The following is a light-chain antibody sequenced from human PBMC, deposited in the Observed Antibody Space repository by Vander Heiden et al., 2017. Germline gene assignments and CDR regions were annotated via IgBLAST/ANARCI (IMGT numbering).Light chain of an antibody. V-gene: IGLV3-21*02. Sequence: SYVLTQPPSVPVARGQTARIPCGGDNIERKSVHWYQQKPGQAPVLVVYEDNARPSGIPERFSGSNSGNTATLIISRVEAGDEADYYCQVSTPGSEHYFFGTGTKVTVL. CDR1: NIERKS. CDR3: QVSTPGSEHYF. CDR2: EDN. J-gene: IGLJ1*01.